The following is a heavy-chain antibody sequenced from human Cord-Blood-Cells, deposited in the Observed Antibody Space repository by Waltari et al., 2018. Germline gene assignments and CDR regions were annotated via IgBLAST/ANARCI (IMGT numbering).Heavy chain of an antibody. Sequence: QVQLQQSGPGLVKPSQTPSLTCAISGDSVSSNSPAWNWIRQSPSRGLEWLGRTYYRSKWYNDYAVSVKSRITINPDTSKNQFSLQLNSVTPEDTAVYYCARDIVVVPAANHYYYYGMDVWGQGTTVTVSS. D-gene: IGHD2-2*01. V-gene: IGHV6-1*01. CDR3: ARDIVVVPAANHYYYYGMDV. CDR2: TYYRSKWYN. J-gene: IGHJ6*02. CDR1: GDSVSSNSPA.